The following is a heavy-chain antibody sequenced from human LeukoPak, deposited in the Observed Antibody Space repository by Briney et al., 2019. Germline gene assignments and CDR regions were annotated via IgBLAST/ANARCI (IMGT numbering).Heavy chain of an antibody. D-gene: IGHD2-21*02. CDR2: ISAYNGNT. CDR3: AREPEGTYCGGDCSRWDYYYGMDV. J-gene: IGHJ6*02. Sequence: ASVKVSCKASGYTFTSYGISWVRQAPGQGLEWMGWISAYNGNTNYAQKLQGRVTMTTDTSTSTAYMELRSLRSDDTAVYYCAREPEGTYCGGDCSRWDYYYGMDVWGQGTTVTVSS. V-gene: IGHV1-18*01. CDR1: GYTFTSYG.